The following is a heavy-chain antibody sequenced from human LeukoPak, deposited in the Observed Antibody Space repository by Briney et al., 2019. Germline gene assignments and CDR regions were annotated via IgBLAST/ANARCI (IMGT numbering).Heavy chain of an antibody. CDR2: IWYDGSNK. D-gene: IGHD3-3*01. CDR3: ARPENYDFWSGPYYYYGMDV. V-gene: IGHV3-33*01. CDR1: GFTFSSYG. J-gene: IGHJ6*02. Sequence: GGSLRLSCAASGFTFSSYGMHWVRQAPAKGLEWVAVIWYDGSNKYYADSVKGRFTISRDNSKNALYLQMNSLRGENTAVYYCARPENYDFWSGPYYYYGMDVWGQGTTVTVSS.